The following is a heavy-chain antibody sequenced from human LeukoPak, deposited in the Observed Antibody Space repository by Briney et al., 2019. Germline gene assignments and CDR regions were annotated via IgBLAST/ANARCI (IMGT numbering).Heavy chain of an antibody. CDR2: ISWNSGNI. V-gene: IGHV3-9*01. CDR3: ARGPGLAAADS. CDR1: GGSISSGGYS. J-gene: IGHJ4*02. D-gene: IGHD6-13*01. Sequence: LSLTCAVSGGSISSGGYSWSWVRQAPGKGLEWVSGISWNSGNIGYADSVKGRFTISRDNAKNFLYLQMNSLRGEDTALYYCARGPGLAAADSWGQGTLVTVSS.